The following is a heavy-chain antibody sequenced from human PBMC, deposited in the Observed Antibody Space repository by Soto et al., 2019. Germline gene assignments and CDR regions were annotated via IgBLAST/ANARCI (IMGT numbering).Heavy chain of an antibody. V-gene: IGHV4-61*01. CDR1: SDSVSSPSHY. CDR2: VYYSGTT. CDR3: ARVPLPGVAVSDVYYFDS. J-gene: IGHJ4*02. Sequence: SETLSLTCTVSSDSVSSPSHYWSWLRQPPGKGLEWIGYVYYSGTTYQNPSLQGRVAVSVDRSRNQFSLRLSSVTAADTAVYYCARVPLPGVAVSDVYYFDSWGPGTQVTVSS. D-gene: IGHD6-19*01.